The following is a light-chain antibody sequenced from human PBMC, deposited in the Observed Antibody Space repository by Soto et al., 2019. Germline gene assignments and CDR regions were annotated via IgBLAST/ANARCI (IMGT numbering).Light chain of an antibody. Sequence: QSVLTQPPSASGTPWQRVTISCSGSNSNITSYAVNWFHQLPGTAPTHHIYNNNQRPSGGPARCSGSKSGTSASLAISGLQSEDEADYYCASWDDSLKAQGVFGAGTKVTVL. J-gene: IGLJ1*01. CDR1: NSNITSYA. V-gene: IGLV1-44*01. CDR3: ASWDDSLKAQGV. CDR2: NNN.